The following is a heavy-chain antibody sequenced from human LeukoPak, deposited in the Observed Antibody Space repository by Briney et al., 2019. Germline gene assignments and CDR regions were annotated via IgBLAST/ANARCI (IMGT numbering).Heavy chain of an antibody. CDR3: ANRARYSYALDY. Sequence: GGSLRLSCAASGFTFSSYSMNWVRQAPGKGLEWVSAISGSGGSTYYADSVKGRFTISRDNSKNTLYLQMNSLRAEDTAVYYCANRARYSYALDYWGQGTLVTVSS. V-gene: IGHV3-23*01. CDR2: ISGSGGST. D-gene: IGHD5-18*01. CDR1: GFTFSSYS. J-gene: IGHJ4*02.